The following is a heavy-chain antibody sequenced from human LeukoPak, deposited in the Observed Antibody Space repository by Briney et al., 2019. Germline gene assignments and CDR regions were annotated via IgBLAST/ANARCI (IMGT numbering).Heavy chain of an antibody. V-gene: IGHV1-18*01. D-gene: IGHD3-22*01. CDR1: GYTFTSYG. Sequence: GASVKVSCKASGYTFTSYGISWMRQAPGQGLEWMGWISAYNGNTNYAQKLQGRVTMTTDTSTSTAYMELRSLRSDDTAVYYCARDNVYNTYYYDSSGYFPADYWGQGTLVTVSS. J-gene: IGHJ4*02. CDR2: ISAYNGNT. CDR3: ARDNVYNTYYYDSSGYFPADY.